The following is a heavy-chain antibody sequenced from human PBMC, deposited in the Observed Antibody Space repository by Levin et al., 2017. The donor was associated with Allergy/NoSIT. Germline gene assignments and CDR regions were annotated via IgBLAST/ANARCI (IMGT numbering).Heavy chain of an antibody. CDR3: ARGAWDYYYMNV. V-gene: IGHV4-59*01. J-gene: IGHJ6*03. D-gene: IGHD3-16*01. CDR1: GGSIGTYY. Sequence: SQTLSLTCTVSGGSIGTYYWSWIRQPPGKALEWIGYIYYRGNTNYSPSLERPVTISMDTSRNQFSLRLTSVTAADTAVYYCARGAWDYYYMNVWGKGTTVTVSS. CDR2: IYYRGNT.